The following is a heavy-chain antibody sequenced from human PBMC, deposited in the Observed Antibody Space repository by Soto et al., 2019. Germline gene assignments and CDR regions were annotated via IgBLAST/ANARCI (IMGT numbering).Heavy chain of an antibody. V-gene: IGHV1-69*13. CDR2: IIPIFGTA. Sequence: GASVKVSCKASGGTFSSYAISWVRQAPGQGLEWMGGIIPIFGTANYAQKFQGRVTITADESTSTAYMELSSLRSEDTAVYYCASLGDQSSTSCSWGQGTLVTVSS. J-gene: IGHJ5*02. CDR3: ASLGDQSSTSCS. CDR1: GGTFSSYA. D-gene: IGHD2-2*01.